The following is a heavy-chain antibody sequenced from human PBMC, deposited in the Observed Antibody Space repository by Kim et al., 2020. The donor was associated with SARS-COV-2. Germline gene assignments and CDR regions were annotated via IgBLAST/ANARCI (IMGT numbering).Heavy chain of an antibody. CDR3: ARGSMATYDY. J-gene: IGHJ4*02. V-gene: IGHV1-3*04. Sequence: ASVKVSCKASGYTLSDFAIHWVRQAPRQGLEWMAWINTGNGDTKSSQKFQGRVTITRDTVSSTVYMELSSLTSEDTAVYYCARGSMATYDYWGQGTLISVS. CDR1: GYTLSDFA. D-gene: IGHD2-8*01. CDR2: INTGNGDT.